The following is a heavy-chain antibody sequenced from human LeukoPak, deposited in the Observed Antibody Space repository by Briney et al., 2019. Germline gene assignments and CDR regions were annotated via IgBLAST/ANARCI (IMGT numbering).Heavy chain of an antibody. D-gene: IGHD5-18*01. CDR2: ISGDNHST. V-gene: IGHV3-43*02. CDR3: ARDTEGYNYGYYYYGMDV. Sequence: GGSVTLYCAASGFTFDDYDMLWVRQAPGKGLEWVSLISGDNHSTFYADSVKGRFTISRDNSKNSLYLQMNSLSNDDTALYYFARDTEGYNYGYYYYGMDVWGQGTTVTVSS. CDR1: GFTFDDYD. J-gene: IGHJ6*02.